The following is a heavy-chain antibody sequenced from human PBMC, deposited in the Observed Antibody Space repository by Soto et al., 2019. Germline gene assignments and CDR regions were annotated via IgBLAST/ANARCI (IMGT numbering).Heavy chain of an antibody. V-gene: IGHV4-61*01. CDR3: AREVVVPGPRYYYYSMDV. CDR1: GGSVSSGSYY. D-gene: IGHD2-2*01. CDR2: IYYSGST. Sequence: QVQLQESGPGLVKPSETLSLTCTVSGGSVSSGSYYWRWIRQPPGKGLEWIGYIYYSGSTNYNPSLKSRVTISVDTSKNQLSLKLSSVTAADTAVYYCAREVVVPGPRYYYYSMDVWGQGTTVTVSS. J-gene: IGHJ6*02.